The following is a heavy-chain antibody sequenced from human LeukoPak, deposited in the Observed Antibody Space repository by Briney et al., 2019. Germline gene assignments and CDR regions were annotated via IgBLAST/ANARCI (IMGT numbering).Heavy chain of an antibody. V-gene: IGHV2-5*02. CDR3: AHRQVYYYGSGSYGYFDY. CDR2: IYWDDDR. D-gene: IGHD3-10*01. J-gene: IGHJ4*02. Sequence: KESGPTLVKPTQTLTLTCTFSGFSLSTSGVGVGWIRQPPGKALAWLALIYWDDDRRYIPSLKSRLTITKDTSKNQVVITMTNMDPVDTATYYCAHRQVYYYGSGSYGYFDYWGQGTLVTVSS. CDR1: GFSLSTSGVG.